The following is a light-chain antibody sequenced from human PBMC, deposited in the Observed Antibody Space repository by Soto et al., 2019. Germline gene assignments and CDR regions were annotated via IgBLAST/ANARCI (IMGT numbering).Light chain of an antibody. CDR2: AAS. CDR3: QKCNSAPFT. V-gene: IGKV1-27*01. J-gene: IGKJ3*01. Sequence: DIQMTQSPSSLSASIGDRVTITCRASQGIGSYLAWYQQKPGKVPKLLIYAASTLQSGVPSRFSGSGSGIDFTLSISSLQPEDIATYYCQKCNSAPFTFGPGTKVDIK. CDR1: QGIGSY.